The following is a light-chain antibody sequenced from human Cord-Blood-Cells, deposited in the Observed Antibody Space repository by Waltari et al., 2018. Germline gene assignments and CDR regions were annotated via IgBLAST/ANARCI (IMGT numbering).Light chain of an antibody. CDR3: QQYYSTPHS. CDR1: QSVLYSSNNKNY. CDR2: WAS. J-gene: IGKJ2*03. V-gene: IGKV4-1*01. Sequence: DIVMTQSPDSLAVSLGERATINCQSSQSVLYSSNNKNYLAWYQQKPGQPPKLLIYWASPRESGVPDRFSGSGSGTDLTLTISSLQAEDGAVYYCQQYYSTPHSFGQGTKLEIK.